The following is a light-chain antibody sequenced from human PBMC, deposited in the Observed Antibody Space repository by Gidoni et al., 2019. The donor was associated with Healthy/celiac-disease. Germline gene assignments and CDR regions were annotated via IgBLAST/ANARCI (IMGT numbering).Light chain of an antibody. V-gene: IGKV1-33*01. CDR3: QHYDNLPPT. Sequence: DIQMTQSPSSLSASVGDRVTITCQASQDISNYLNWYQQKPGKAPKLLIYDASNLETGVPSRFSGSVSVTDFTFTISSLQPEDIATYYCQHYDNLPPTFGQXTRLEIK. CDR2: DAS. J-gene: IGKJ5*01. CDR1: QDISNY.